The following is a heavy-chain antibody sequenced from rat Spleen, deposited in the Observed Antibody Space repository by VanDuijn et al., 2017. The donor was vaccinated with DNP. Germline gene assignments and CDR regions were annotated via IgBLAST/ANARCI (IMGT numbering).Heavy chain of an antibody. Sequence: EVQLVESGGGLVQPGRSLKLSCAASGFTFSNYGMHWIRQAPTKGLEWVASISDSGGFTCYRDSVKGRFTISRDNAKSTLYLQMDSLRSEETATYYCTKRATPYYLDYWGQGVMVTVSS. D-gene: IGHD1-4*01. CDR3: TKRATPYYLDY. CDR2: ISDSGGFT. CDR1: GFTFSNYG. V-gene: IGHV5-19*01. J-gene: IGHJ2*01.